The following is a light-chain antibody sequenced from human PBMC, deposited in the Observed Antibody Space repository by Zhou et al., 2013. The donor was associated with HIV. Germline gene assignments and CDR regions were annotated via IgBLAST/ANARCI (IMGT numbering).Light chain of an antibody. CDR3: QQYNSYSPYT. CDR2: KAS. CDR1: QSISSW. Sequence: IQMTQSPSTLSASVGDRVTITCRASQSISSWLAWYQQKPGKAPKLLIYKASSLESGVPSRFSGSGSGTEFTLTISSLQPDDFATYYCQQYNSYSPYTFGQGTKLEDQT. V-gene: IGKV1-5*03. J-gene: IGKJ2*01.